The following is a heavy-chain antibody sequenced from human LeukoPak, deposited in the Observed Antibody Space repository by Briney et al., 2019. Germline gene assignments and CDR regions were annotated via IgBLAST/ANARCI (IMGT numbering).Heavy chain of an antibody. CDR3: ARRRDYGGKGGFDI. V-gene: IGHV3-21*04. CDR2: ISSSSSYI. CDR1: GSTFSSYS. D-gene: IGHD4-23*01. J-gene: IGHJ3*02. Sequence: KTGGSLRLSCAASGSTFSSYSMNWVRQAPGKGLEWVSSISSSSSYIYYADSVKGRFTISRDNAKNSLYLQMNSLRAEDTAVYYCARRRDYGGKGGFDIWGQGTMVTVSS.